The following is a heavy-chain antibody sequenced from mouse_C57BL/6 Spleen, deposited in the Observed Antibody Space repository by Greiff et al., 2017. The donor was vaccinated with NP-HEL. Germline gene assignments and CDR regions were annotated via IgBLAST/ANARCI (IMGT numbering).Heavy chain of an antibody. Sequence: VQLQESGAELVKPGASVKLSCKASGYTFTEYTIHWVKQRPGQGLEWIGWFYPGSGSIKYNEKFKDKATLNADKSSSTVSMELSRLTSEDSAVYFCARHEVPWGYFDYWGQGTTLTVSS. V-gene: IGHV1-62-2*01. CDR1: GYTFTEYT. CDR2: FYPGSGSI. D-gene: IGHD4-1*01. J-gene: IGHJ2*01. CDR3: ARHEVPWGYFDY.